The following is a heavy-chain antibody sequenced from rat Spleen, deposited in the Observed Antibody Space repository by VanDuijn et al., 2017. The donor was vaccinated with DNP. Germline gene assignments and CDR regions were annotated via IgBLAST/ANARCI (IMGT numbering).Heavy chain of an antibody. D-gene: IGHD5-1*01. V-gene: IGHV3-3*01. CDR3: AIQLGVFDY. Sequence: EVQLQESGPGLLNPSQSLSLTCSVTGYSITTNFRWSWIRKFPGNRLEWMGYINSAGSTDYTPSLKSRISITRDTSRNQFFLQVNSVTTEDTATYYCAIQLGVFDYWGQGVMVIVSS. J-gene: IGHJ2*01. CDR2: INSAGST. CDR1: GYSITTNFR.